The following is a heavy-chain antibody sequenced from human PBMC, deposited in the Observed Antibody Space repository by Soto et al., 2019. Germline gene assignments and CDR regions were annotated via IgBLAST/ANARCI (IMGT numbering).Heavy chain of an antibody. CDR3: ARVAAPMGYAFDI. J-gene: IGHJ3*02. CDR2: INRSGST. Sequence: PSETLSLTCAAYGGTFSGYYWSWIRQPPGKGLEWIGEINRSGSTNYNPSLKSRVTISVDTSKNQFSLKLSSVTAADTAVYYCARVAAPMGYAFDIWGQGTMVTVSS. D-gene: IGHD3-16*01. V-gene: IGHV4-34*01. CDR1: GGTFSGYY.